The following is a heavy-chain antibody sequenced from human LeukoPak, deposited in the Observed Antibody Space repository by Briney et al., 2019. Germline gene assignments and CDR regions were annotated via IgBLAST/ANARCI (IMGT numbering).Heavy chain of an antibody. CDR2: ISSSGSTI. CDR1: GFTFSDYY. V-gene: IGHV3-11*04. CDR3: ARHLADYYYYMDV. Sequence: PGGSLRLSCAASGFTFSDYYMSWIRQAPGKGLEWVSYISSSGSTIYYADSVKGRFTISRDNAKNSLYLQMNSLRAEDTAVYYCARHLADYYYYMDVWGKGTTDTVSS. J-gene: IGHJ6*03.